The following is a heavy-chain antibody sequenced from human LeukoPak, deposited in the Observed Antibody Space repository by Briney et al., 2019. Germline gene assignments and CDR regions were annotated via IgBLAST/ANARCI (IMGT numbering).Heavy chain of an antibody. CDR3: ARDFFHGHCAGLSCFLLDY. Sequence: GASVKVSCKASGYTFTRYGISWVRQAPGQGLEWMGWISANNGDTNSAQKFQDRVTMTTDTSTSTAYMELGSLRSDDTAVYYCARDFFHGHCAGLSCFLLDYWGQGSLVTVSS. CDR2: ISANNGDT. J-gene: IGHJ4*02. V-gene: IGHV1-18*01. CDR1: GYTFTRYG. D-gene: IGHD2-15*01.